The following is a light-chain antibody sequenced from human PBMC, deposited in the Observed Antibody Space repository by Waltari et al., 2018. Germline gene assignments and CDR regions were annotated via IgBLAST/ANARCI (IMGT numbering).Light chain of an antibody. CDR1: SGDVGGSHY. CDR2: DVN. V-gene: IGLV2-11*02. J-gene: IGLJ3*02. CDR3: SSYAGSGL. Sequence: QSALTQPRSVSGSPGLSVTISCTGTSGDVGGSHYVSWYPQHPGKAPKLIIYDVNNRPSGVSDRFSGSKSGNTASLTISGLQAEDEADYYCSSYAGSGLFGGGTTLTVL.